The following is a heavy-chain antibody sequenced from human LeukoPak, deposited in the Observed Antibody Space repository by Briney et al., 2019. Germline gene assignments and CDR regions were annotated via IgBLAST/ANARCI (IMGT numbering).Heavy chain of an antibody. CDR1: GGTFSSYA. V-gene: IGHV1-69*13. CDR3: ARATQHCSSTSCYGYGMDV. D-gene: IGHD2-2*01. J-gene: IGHJ6*02. CDR2: IIPIFGTA. Sequence: AASVKVSCKASGGTFSSYAISRVRQAPGQGLEWMGGIIPIFGTANYAQKFQGRVTITADESTSTAYMELSSLRSEDTAVYYCARATQHCSSTSCYGYGMDVWGQGTTVTVSS.